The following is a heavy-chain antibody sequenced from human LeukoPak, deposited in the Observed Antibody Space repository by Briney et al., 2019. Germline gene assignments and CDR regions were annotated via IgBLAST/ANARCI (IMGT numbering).Heavy chain of an antibody. CDR2: IYWNDDK. J-gene: IGHJ5*02. CDR3: AHAEGWGFWSGNNPVWLDP. D-gene: IGHD3-3*01. V-gene: IGHV2-5*01. CDR1: GFSLSTSGVG. Sequence: SGPTLVKPTQTLTLTCTFSGFSLSTSGVGVGWIRQPPGKALEWLALIYWNDDKRYSPSLKSRLTITKDTSKNQVVLTMTNMDPVDTATYYCAHAEGWGFWSGNNPVWLDPWGQGTLVTVSS.